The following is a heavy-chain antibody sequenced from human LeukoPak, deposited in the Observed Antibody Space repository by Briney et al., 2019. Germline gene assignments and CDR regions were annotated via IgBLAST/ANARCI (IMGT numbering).Heavy chain of an antibody. D-gene: IGHD4-23*01. Sequence: GGSLRLSCAASGLTFTNHAMTWVRQAPGKGLEWVSTISDSGGATYYVDSVKGRFTISRDNSKNTVYLQMNSLRVDDTAVYYCARGAKLLWFDPWGQGTLVSVSS. CDR2: ISDSGGAT. V-gene: IGHV3-23*01. J-gene: IGHJ5*02. CDR3: ARGAKLLWFDP. CDR1: GLTFTNHA.